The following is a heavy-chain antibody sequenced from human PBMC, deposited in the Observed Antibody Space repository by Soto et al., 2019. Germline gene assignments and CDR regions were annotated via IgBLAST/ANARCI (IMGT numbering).Heavy chain of an antibody. D-gene: IGHD1-26*01. CDR2: IYYSGRT. Sequence: QVQLQESGPGLVKPSQTLSLTCTVSGGSISSGGYYWSWIRQHPGKGLEWIGYIYYSGRTYYNPSLKSRVTIPVDTAKNQFSLKLSSVTAADTAVYYCARHSWVWGGMDVWGQGTTVTVSS. CDR3: ARHSWVWGGMDV. J-gene: IGHJ6*02. CDR1: GGSISSGGYY. V-gene: IGHV4-31*03.